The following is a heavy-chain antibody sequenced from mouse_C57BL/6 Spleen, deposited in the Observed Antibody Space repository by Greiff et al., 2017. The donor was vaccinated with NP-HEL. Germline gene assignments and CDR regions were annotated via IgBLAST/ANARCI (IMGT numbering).Heavy chain of an antibody. J-gene: IGHJ2*01. CDR1: GYTFTSYW. CDR2: TNPTNGRT. CDR3: ARINKIVATYFDY. D-gene: IGHD1-1*01. Sequence: VQLQQSGAELVKAGASVKMSCKASGYTFTSYWMHWVKQRLGQGLEWFAETNPTNGRTYYNEKFKSKATLTVDKSSSTAYMLLSGPTFEDSAVYYCARINKIVATYFDYWGQGTTLIVSS. V-gene: IGHV1S81*02.